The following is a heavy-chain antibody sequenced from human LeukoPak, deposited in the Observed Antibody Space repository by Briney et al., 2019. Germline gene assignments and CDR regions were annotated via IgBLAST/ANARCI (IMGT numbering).Heavy chain of an antibody. CDR1: GYTFTSYG. J-gene: IGHJ5*02. CDR3: ARDRGHYDYVLGELSSPNNWFDP. V-gene: IGHV1-18*01. CDR2: ISAYNGNT. D-gene: IGHD3-16*02. Sequence: ASVKVSCKASGYTFTSYGISWVRQAPGQGLEWVGWISAYNGNTNYAQKLQGRVTMTTDTSTSTAYMELSSLRSEDTAVYYCARDRGHYDYVLGELSSPNNWFDPWGQGTLVTVSS.